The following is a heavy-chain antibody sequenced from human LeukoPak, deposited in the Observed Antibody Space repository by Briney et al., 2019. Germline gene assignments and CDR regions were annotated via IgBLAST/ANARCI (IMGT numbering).Heavy chain of an antibody. D-gene: IGHD3-16*02. CDR1: GGSFSGYY. CDR3: ARGPLITFGGVIVGYFDY. V-gene: IGHV4-34*01. Sequence: SETLSLTCAVYGGSFSGYYWSWICQPPGKGLEWIGEINHSGSTNYNPSLKGRVTISVDTSKNQFSLKLSSVTAADTAVYYCARGPLITFGGVIVGYFDYWGQGTLVTVSS. J-gene: IGHJ4*02. CDR2: INHSGST.